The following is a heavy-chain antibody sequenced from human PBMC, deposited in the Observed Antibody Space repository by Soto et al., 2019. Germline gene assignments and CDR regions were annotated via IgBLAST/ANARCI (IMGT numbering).Heavy chain of an antibody. CDR1: GGSISSSNW. Sequence: SETLSLTCAVSGGSISSSNWWSWVRQPPGKGLEWIGEIYHSGSTNYNPSLKSRVTISVDKSKNQFSLKLSSVTAADTAVYYCARDMERYDSSGYYLFDYWGQGTLVNV. V-gene: IGHV4-4*02. CDR2: IYHSGST. J-gene: IGHJ4*02. D-gene: IGHD3-22*01. CDR3: ARDMERYDSSGYYLFDY.